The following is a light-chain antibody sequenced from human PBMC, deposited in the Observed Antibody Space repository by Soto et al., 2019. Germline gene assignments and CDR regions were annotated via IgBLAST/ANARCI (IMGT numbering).Light chain of an antibody. Sequence: EIVLTQSPGTLSLSTRERATLSCTASQRGSSIYLAWYQQKSGQAPRLRIYGASSRANGIPDRFSGSGSGTDFTLTIRRLEPEDFAVYYCQQYGSSPLCTFGHGTKLEIK. J-gene: IGKJ2*02. V-gene: IGKV3-20*01. CDR3: QQYGSSPLCT. CDR2: GAS. CDR1: QRGSSIY.